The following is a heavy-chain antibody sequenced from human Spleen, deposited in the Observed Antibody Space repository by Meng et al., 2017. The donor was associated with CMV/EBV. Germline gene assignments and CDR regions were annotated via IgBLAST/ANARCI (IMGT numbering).Heavy chain of an antibody. V-gene: IGHV3-21*01. CDR3: ARDRVEYSSSSGAFDI. CDR1: GFTFSNYS. Sequence: GGSLRLSCAASGFTFSNYSMNWVRQAPGKGLEWVSSISTSSAYIYYADSVKGRFTISRDNAKKSLFLEVNSLRADDTAVYYCARDRVEYSSSSGAFDIWGQGTMVTVSS. D-gene: IGHD6-6*01. J-gene: IGHJ3*02. CDR2: ISTSSAYI.